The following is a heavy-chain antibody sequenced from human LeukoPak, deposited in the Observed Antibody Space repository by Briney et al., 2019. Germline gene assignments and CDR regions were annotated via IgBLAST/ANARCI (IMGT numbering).Heavy chain of an antibody. CDR1: GGSISSGGYY. V-gene: IGHV4-31*03. J-gene: IGHJ4*02. D-gene: IGHD2-15*01. CDR2: IYYSGST. Sequence: SQSLSLTCTVSGGSISSGGYYWSWIRQHPGKGLEWFGYIYYSGSTYYHPSLKSRVTISVDTSKNQFSLKLSSVTAADTAVYYCAADRGYCSGGSCYQGNYFDYWGQGTLVTVSS. CDR3: AADRGYCSGGSCYQGNYFDY.